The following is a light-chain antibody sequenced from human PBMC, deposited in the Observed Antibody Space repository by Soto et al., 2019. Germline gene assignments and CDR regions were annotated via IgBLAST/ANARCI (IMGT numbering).Light chain of an antibody. CDR1: QSIDTW. Sequence: DIQMTQFPSTLSASVGDRVTITCRASQSIDTWLAWHQQKPGQAPKLLISKASSLESGVPSRFSGSGSGTDFTLTISSLQPEDFATYCCLQDYNYPLTFGGGTKVDIK. CDR3: LQDYNYPLT. V-gene: IGKV1-5*03. CDR2: KAS. J-gene: IGKJ4*01.